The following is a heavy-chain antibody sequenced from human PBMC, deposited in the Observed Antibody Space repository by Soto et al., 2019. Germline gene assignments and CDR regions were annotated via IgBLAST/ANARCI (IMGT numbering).Heavy chain of an antibody. V-gene: IGHV1-45*02. CDR1: GNTFTYRY. Sequence: QMQLVQSGAEVKKTGSSVTVSCKALGNTFTYRYLHWVRQAPGQALEWMGWITPFSGDVHYAQKFQERVTITRDRSINTDYMQMRSLRSEDTAMYFCAGGGAGSGPFTWELPDHWGQGTLVTVSS. CDR2: ITPFSGDV. CDR3: AGGGAGSGPFTWELPDH. J-gene: IGHJ4*02. D-gene: IGHD1-26*01.